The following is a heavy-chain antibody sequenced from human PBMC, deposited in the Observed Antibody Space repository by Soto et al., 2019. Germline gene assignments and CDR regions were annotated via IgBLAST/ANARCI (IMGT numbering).Heavy chain of an antibody. CDR1: GFTFSSYG. Sequence: VGSLRLSCAASGFTFSSYGMHWVRQAPGKGLEWVAVIWYDGSNKYYADSVKGRFTISRDNSKNTLYLQMNSLRAEDTAVYYCARDSGDCSGGSCYLISYNWFDPWGQGTLVTVSS. J-gene: IGHJ5*02. D-gene: IGHD2-15*01. CDR2: IWYDGSNK. CDR3: ARDSGDCSGGSCYLISYNWFDP. V-gene: IGHV3-33*01.